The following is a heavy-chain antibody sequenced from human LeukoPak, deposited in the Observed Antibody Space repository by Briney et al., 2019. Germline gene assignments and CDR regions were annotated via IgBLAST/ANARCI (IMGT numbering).Heavy chain of an antibody. Sequence: GGSLRLSCAASGFTVSSNYMSWVRQAPGKGLEWVSVIYSGGSTYYADSVKGRFTVSKDNSKNTLYLQMNSLRAEDTAVYYCARDLNYYDSSGYYSGGFDYWGQGTLVTVSS. V-gene: IGHV3-53*01. J-gene: IGHJ4*02. CDR1: GFTVSSNY. D-gene: IGHD3-22*01. CDR2: IYSGGST. CDR3: ARDLNYYDSSGYYSGGFDY.